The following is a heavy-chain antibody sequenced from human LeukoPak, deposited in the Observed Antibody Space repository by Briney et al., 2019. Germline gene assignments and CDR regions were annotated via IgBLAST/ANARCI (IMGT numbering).Heavy chain of an antibody. J-gene: IGHJ4*02. D-gene: IGHD5-18*01. CDR1: GYTFTSYD. CDR3: AKDLSSGYSYGFSH. V-gene: IGHV1-8*01. Sequence: ASVKVSCKASGYTFTSYDINWVRQATGQGLEWMGWMNPNSGNTGYAQKFQGRVTMTRNTSISTAYMELSSLRSEDTAVYYCAKDLSSGYSYGFSHWGQGTLVTVSS. CDR2: MNPNSGNT.